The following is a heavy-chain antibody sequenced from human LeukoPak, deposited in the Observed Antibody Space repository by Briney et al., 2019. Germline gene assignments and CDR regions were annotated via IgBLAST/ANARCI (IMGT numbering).Heavy chain of an antibody. CDR3: VRSHTIAVAGTDL. J-gene: IGHJ5*02. Sequence: PGGSQTLSCSVSGFTFKSYEMNWVRLAPGKGLEWIAYISSGGTTIFYADSVKGRFTVSRDNDKSLLYLQMNSLRADDTATYYCVRSHTIAVAGTDLWGQGTVVTVS. CDR1: GFTFKSYE. D-gene: IGHD6-19*01. CDR2: ISSGGTTI. V-gene: IGHV3-48*03.